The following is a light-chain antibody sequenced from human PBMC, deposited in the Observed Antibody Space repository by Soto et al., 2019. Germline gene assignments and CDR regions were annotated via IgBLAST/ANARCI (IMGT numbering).Light chain of an antibody. Sequence: QSVLTQPASVSGSPGQSITISFTGTSSDVGHYNYVSWYQQYPGKAPKLMIYDVNTRPSGVSNRFSGSKSGNTASLTISGLQAEDEAAYYCGSYTSSSTRIFGGGTKLTVL. V-gene: IGLV2-14*01. J-gene: IGLJ2*01. CDR3: GSYTSSSTRI. CDR1: SSDVGHYNY. CDR2: DVN.